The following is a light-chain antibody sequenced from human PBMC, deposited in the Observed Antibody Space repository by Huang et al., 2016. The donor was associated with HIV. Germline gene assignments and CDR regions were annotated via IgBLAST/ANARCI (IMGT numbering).Light chain of an antibody. V-gene: IGKV1-39*01. CDR2: GAS. CDR3: QHSYSSHT. J-gene: IGKJ5*01. Sequence: DIQMTQSPSSLSASVGDTVTITCRASRSINSHVNWYQQRPGSTPTLLIYGASSLQSGVPSRFRSSGAATDYTLRISSLQPEDFATYFCQHSYSSHTFGQGTRLEIK. CDR1: RSINSH.